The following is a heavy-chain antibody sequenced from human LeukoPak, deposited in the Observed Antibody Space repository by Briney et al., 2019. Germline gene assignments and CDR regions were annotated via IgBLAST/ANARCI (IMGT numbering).Heavy chain of an antibody. J-gene: IGHJ4*02. CDR2: ISSSGSTI. Sequence: TGGSLRLSCAASGFTFSDYYMSWIRQAPGKGLEWVSYISSSGSTIYYADSVKGRFTISRDNAKNSLYLQMNSLRAEDMALYYCAKDQSRLYSYGSFDYWGQGTLVTVSS. V-gene: IGHV3-11*01. CDR3: AKDQSRLYSYGSFDY. D-gene: IGHD5-18*01. CDR1: GFTFSDYY.